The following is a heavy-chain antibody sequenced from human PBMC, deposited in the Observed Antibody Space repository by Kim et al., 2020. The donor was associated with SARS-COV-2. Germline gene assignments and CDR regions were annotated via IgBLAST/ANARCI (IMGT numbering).Heavy chain of an antibody. CDR1: GFTFSSYA. Sequence: GGSLRLSCAASGFTFSSYAMSWVRQAPGKGLEWVSAISGSGGSTYYADSVKGRFTISRDNSKNTLYLQMNSLRAEDTAVYYCAKDSFRYQLLRYDAFDIWGQGTMVTVSS. CDR2: ISGSGGST. J-gene: IGHJ3*02. D-gene: IGHD2-2*01. V-gene: IGHV3-23*01. CDR3: AKDSFRYQLLRYDAFDI.